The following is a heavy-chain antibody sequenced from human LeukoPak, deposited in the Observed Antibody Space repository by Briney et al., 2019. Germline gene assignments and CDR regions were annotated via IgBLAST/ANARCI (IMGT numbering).Heavy chain of an antibody. V-gene: IGHV4-4*07. CDR2: IYTSGST. J-gene: IGHJ3*02. D-gene: IGHD3-3*01. CDR3: ARNNYQHYDCWSGPVPDAFDI. CDR1: GGSISSYY. Sequence: SETLSLTCTVSGGSISSYYWSWIWQPAGKGLEWIGRIYTSGSTNYNPSLKSRVTMSVDSSKTEFSLKLSSVTAADTAVYYGARNNYQHYDCWSGPVPDAFDIWGQGTMVTVSS.